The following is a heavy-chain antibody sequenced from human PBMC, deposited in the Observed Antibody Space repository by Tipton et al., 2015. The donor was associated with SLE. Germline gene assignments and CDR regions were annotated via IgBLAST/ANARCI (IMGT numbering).Heavy chain of an antibody. CDR2: ISSSSSYT. Sequence: SLRLSCAASGFTFSSYAMSWIRQAPGKGLEWVSYISSSSSYTNYADSVKGRFTISRDNAKNSLYLQMNSLRAEDTAVYYCARAALGGWYYFDYWGQGTLVTVSS. D-gene: IGHD6-19*01. J-gene: IGHJ4*02. CDR1: GFTFSSYA. CDR3: ARAALGGWYYFDY. V-gene: IGHV3-11*05.